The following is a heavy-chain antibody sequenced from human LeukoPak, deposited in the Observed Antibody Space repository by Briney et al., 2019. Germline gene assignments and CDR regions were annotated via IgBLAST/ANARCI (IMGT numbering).Heavy chain of an antibody. Sequence: ASVKVSCKASGYTFTSYGISWVRQAPGQGLEWMGWISAYNGNTNYAQKLRGRVTMTTDTSTSTAYMELRSLRSDDTAVYYCATTYYYDSSGPDAGFDYWGQGTLVTVSS. J-gene: IGHJ4*02. V-gene: IGHV1-18*01. CDR2: ISAYNGNT. CDR1: GYTFTSYG. CDR3: ATTYYYDSSGPDAGFDY. D-gene: IGHD3-22*01.